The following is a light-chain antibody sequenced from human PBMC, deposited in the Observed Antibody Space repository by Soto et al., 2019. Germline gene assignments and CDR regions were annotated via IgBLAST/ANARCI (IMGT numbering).Light chain of an antibody. CDR3: QQRSNWPRT. CDR2: DTS. Sequence: EIVLTQSPATLSLSPGERATLSCRASQSVSSNLAWYQQKPGQAPRLLIYDTSNRATGIPARFGGSGSGTDFTLTISTLEPEDFAVYYCQQRSNWPRTFGQGTKVEIK. J-gene: IGKJ1*01. V-gene: IGKV3-11*01. CDR1: QSVSSN.